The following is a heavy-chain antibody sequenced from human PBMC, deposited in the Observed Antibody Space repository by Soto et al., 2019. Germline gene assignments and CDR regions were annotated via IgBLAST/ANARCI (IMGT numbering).Heavy chain of an antibody. V-gene: IGHV1-18*01. Sequence: AASVKVSCKASGYTFTSYGISWVRQAPGQGLEWMGWISAYNGNTNYAQKLQGRVTMTTDTSTSTAYMELRSLRSDDTAVYYCAREELLGVGDPQRYYYFYDWGQGTLVTVAS. J-gene: IGHJ4*02. D-gene: IGHD3-10*01. CDR3: AREELLGVGDPQRYYYFYD. CDR1: GYTFTSYG. CDR2: ISAYNGNT.